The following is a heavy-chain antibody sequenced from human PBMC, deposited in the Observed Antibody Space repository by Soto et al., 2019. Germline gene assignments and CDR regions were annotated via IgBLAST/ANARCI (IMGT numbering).Heavy chain of an antibody. V-gene: IGHV3-33*01. D-gene: IGHD7-27*01. CDR2: IWYDGSNT. J-gene: IGHJ4*02. Sequence: GGSLRLSCAASGFIFSSFGMHWVRQAPGKGLEWVAHIWYDGSNTYYADSVKGRFTISRDNSRNTLYLQMNSLRAEDTAVYHCVRDLLGSGGHFDYWGQGTPVTSPQ. CDR1: GFIFSSFG. CDR3: VRDLLGSGGHFDY.